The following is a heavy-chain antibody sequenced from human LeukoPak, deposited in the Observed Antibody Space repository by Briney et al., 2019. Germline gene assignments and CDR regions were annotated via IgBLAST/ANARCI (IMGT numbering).Heavy chain of an antibody. J-gene: IGHJ6*02. CDR2: IYSGGST. V-gene: IGHV3-66*01. CDR3: ASPSQSVGMDV. Sequence: PGGSLTLSRAASGFTVSNNYMSWVRQAPGKGLEWVSVIYSGGSTYYADSVKGRFTISRDTSKNTLYLQMNSLRAEDTAVYYCASPSQSVGMDVWGQGATVVDSS. CDR1: GFTVSNNY.